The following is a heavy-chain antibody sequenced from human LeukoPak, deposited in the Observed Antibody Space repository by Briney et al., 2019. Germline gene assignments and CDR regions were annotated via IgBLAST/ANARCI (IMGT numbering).Heavy chain of an antibody. J-gene: IGHJ3*02. V-gene: IGHV1-69*13. Sequence: SVKVSCKASGGTFSSYAISWVRQAPGQGLEWMGGIIPIFGTANYAQKFQGRVTITADESTSTAYMELSSLRSEDTAVYYCAKDLRAYYDILTGYHRPDAFDIWGQGTMVTVSS. CDR1: GGTFSSYA. CDR3: AKDLRAYYDILTGYHRPDAFDI. D-gene: IGHD3-9*01. CDR2: IIPIFGTA.